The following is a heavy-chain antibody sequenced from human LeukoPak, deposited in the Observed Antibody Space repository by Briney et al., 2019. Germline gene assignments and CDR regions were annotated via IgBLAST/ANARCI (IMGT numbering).Heavy chain of an antibody. J-gene: IGHJ6*03. V-gene: IGHV4-34*01. Sequence: SETLSLTCAVYGGSFSGYYWSWIRQPPGKGLEWIGEINHSGSTNYNPSLKSRVTISLDTSKNQFSLKLSSVTAADTAVYYCARGTSDIVVVPAAPIIPYYYYMDVWGKGTTVTVSS. D-gene: IGHD2-2*01. CDR3: ARGTSDIVVVPAAPIIPYYYYMDV. CDR1: GGSFSGYY. CDR2: INHSGST.